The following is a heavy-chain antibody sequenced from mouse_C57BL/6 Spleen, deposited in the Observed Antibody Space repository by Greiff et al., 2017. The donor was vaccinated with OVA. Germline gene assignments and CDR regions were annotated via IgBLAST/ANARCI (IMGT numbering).Heavy chain of an antibody. J-gene: IGHJ4*01. CDR2: INPSPGGT. CDR3: ARRGDYDDYYAMDY. V-gene: IGHV1-42*01. D-gene: IGHD2-4*01. Sequence: VQLKESGPELVKPGASVKISCKASGYSFTGYYMNWVKQSPEKSLEWIWEINPSPGGTTSNQKFKAKATLTVDKSSSTAYMQLKSLTSEDSAVYYCARRGDYDDYYAMDYWGQGTSVTVSS. CDR1: GYSFTGYY.